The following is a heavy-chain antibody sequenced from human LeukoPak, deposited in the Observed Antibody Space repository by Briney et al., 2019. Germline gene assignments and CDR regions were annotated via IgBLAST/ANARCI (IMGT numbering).Heavy chain of an antibody. Sequence: GSSVKVSCKASGGTLSSYAISWVRQAPGQGLEWMGRIIPILGIANYAQKFQGRVTITADKSTSTAYMELSSLRSEDTAVYYCARENFRGSNWFDPWGQGTLVTVSS. V-gene: IGHV1-69*04. J-gene: IGHJ5*02. CDR3: ARENFRGSNWFDP. CDR1: GGTLSSYA. CDR2: IIPILGIA. D-gene: IGHD3-10*01.